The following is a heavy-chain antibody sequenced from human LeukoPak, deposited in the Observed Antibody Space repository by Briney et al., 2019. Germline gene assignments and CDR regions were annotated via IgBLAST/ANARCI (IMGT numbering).Heavy chain of an antibody. Sequence: GASVKVSCKASGYTFTSYAMHWVRQAPGQRLEWMGWINAGNGNTKYSQKFQGRVTITRDTSASTAYMELSSLRSEDTAVYYCATPWLQNHYYYYGMDVWGQGTTVTVSS. CDR1: GYTFTSYA. V-gene: IGHV1-3*01. D-gene: IGHD3-9*01. CDR2: INAGNGNT. CDR3: ATPWLQNHYYYYGMDV. J-gene: IGHJ6*02.